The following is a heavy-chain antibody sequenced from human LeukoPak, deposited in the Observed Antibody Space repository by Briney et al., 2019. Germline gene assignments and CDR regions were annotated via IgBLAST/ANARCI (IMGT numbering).Heavy chain of an antibody. Sequence: PSQTLSLTCSVSDGSVSSADFYWSWIRQHPGKGLEWIGHIHYSGRTYYNPSLKSRVAMSLDTSKNQFSLKLGSVTAADTAVYYCARDRYSGYDWDFYYYGMDAWGKGTTVTVSS. CDR2: IHYSGRT. CDR3: ARDRYSGYDWDFYYYGMDA. V-gene: IGHV4-31*03. D-gene: IGHD5-12*01. J-gene: IGHJ6*04. CDR1: DGSVSSADFY.